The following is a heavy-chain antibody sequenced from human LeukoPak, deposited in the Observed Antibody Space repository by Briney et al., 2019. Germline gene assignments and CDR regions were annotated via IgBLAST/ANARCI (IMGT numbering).Heavy chain of an antibody. Sequence: SQTLSLTCTVSGDSTSSGSYYWSWIRQPAGKGLEWIGRIYSGGSTNYNPSLKSRVTISVDTSKNQFSLKLSSVTAADTAVYYCAREGSIYYYDSSGYLGYWGQGTQVTVSS. CDR3: AREGSIYYYDSSGYLGY. D-gene: IGHD3-22*01. CDR2: IYSGGST. J-gene: IGHJ4*02. V-gene: IGHV4-61*02. CDR1: GDSTSSGSYY.